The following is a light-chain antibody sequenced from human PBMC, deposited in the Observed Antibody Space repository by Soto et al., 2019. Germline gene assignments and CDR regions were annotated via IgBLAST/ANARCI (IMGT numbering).Light chain of an antibody. V-gene: IGLV2-8*01. Sequence: QSALAQPPPASGSPGQSVAISCTGTSSDAGGYNYVSWYQQHPGKAPKLMIYEVNKRPSGVPDRFSGSKSGNTASLTVSGLQAEDEADYYCSSYAGSSNVFGTGTKVTVL. J-gene: IGLJ1*01. CDR3: SSYAGSSNV. CDR2: EVN. CDR1: SSDAGGYNY.